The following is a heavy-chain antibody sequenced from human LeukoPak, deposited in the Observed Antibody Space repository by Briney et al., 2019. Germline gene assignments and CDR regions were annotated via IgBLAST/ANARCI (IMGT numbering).Heavy chain of an antibody. CDR1: GFTVSSNY. V-gene: IGHV3-53*01. CDR2: IYSGGDT. D-gene: IGHD3-22*01. Sequence: GGSLRLSCAPSGFTVSSNYMSWVRQAPGKGLEWVSVIYSGGDTFYANPVKGRFTISRDNAKNSLYLQMNSLRAEDTAVYYCARALVSGLTYYYDSSGYAFGCWGQGALVTVSS. J-gene: IGHJ4*02. CDR3: ARALVSGLTYYYDSSGYAFGC.